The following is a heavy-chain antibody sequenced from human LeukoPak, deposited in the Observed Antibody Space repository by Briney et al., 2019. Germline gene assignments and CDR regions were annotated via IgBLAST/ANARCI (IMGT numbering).Heavy chain of an antibody. J-gene: IGHJ4*02. D-gene: IGHD5-12*01. CDR1: GGSISSSSYY. CDR2: IYYSGST. V-gene: IGHV4-39*07. CDR3: ARDLFSGYGDY. Sequence: PSETLSLTCTVSGGSISSSSYYWGWIRQPPGKGLEWIGSIYYSGSTYYNPSLKSRVTISVDTSKNQFSLKLSSVTAADTAVYYCARDLFSGYGDYWGQGTLVTVSS.